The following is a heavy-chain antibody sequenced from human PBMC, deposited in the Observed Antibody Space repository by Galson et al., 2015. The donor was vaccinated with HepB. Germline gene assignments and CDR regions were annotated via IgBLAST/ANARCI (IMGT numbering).Heavy chain of an antibody. CDR3: TTVFQIEQWRRPDYWYFDL. V-gene: IGHV3-15*01. D-gene: IGHD6-19*01. Sequence: SLRLSCAASGFTFSNAWMSWVRQAPGKGLEWVGRIKSKTDGGTTDYAAPVKGRFTISRDDSKNTLYLQMNSLKTEDTAVYYCTTVFQIEQWRRPDYWYFDLWGRGTLVTVSS. CDR2: IKSKTDGGTT. J-gene: IGHJ2*01. CDR1: GFTFSNAW.